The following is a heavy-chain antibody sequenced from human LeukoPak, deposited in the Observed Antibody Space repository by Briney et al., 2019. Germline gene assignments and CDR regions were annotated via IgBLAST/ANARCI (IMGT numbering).Heavy chain of an antibody. CDR2: INQGGSDK. J-gene: IGHJ4*02. CDR1: GFTFSNYW. V-gene: IGHV3-7*01. D-gene: IGHD2-15*01. Sequence: GGSLRPSCAASGFTFSNYWMSWARQAPRKGLEWVANINQGGSDKSYVDSVKGRFTISRDNAKNSLYLEMNSLRVEDTAMYYCARTSRSSSIDDWGQGTLVTVSS. CDR3: ARTSRSSSIDD.